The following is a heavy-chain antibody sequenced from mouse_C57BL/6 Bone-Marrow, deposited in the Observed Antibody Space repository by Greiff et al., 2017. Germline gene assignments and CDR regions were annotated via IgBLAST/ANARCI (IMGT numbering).Heavy chain of an antibody. V-gene: IGHV1-15*01. Sequence: QVQLKESGAELVRPGASVTLSCKASGYTFTDYEMHWVKQTPVHGLEWIGAIDPETGGPAYNQKFKGKAILTADKSSSTAYMELRSLTSADAAVYYWTRSDCGSSYRYLDGWGTGTTVTVSS. J-gene: IGHJ1*03. D-gene: IGHD1-1*01. CDR1: GYTFTDYE. CDR2: IDPETGGP. CDR3: TRSDCGSSYRYLDG.